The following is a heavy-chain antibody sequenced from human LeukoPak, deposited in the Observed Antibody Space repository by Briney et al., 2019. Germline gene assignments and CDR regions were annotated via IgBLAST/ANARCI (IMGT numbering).Heavy chain of an antibody. CDR2: SNHSGST. CDR3: ARGAGSSWYVY. Sequence: PSETLSLTCAVYGGSFSGYYWSWIRQPPGKGLEWIGESNHSGSTNYNPSLKSRVTISVDTSKNQFSLKLSPVTAADTAVYYCARGAGSSWYVYWGQGTLVTVSS. J-gene: IGHJ4*02. V-gene: IGHV4-34*01. D-gene: IGHD6-13*01. CDR1: GGSFSGYY.